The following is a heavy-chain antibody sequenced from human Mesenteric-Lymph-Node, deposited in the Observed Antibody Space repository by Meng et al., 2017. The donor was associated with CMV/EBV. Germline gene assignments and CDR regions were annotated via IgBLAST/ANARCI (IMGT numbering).Heavy chain of an antibody. J-gene: IGHJ4*02. CDR1: GFTFSAYW. Sequence: GESLKISCAASGFTFSAYWMTWVRQAPGKGLEWVANIKQDGSEKNYVDSVKGRFTISRDNAKNSLYLQMNSLRGEDTAVYYCARGTLAPTNTRVYWGQGTLVTVSS. D-gene: IGHD2-2*01. CDR2: IKQDGSEK. CDR3: ARGTLAPTNTRVY. V-gene: IGHV3-7*04.